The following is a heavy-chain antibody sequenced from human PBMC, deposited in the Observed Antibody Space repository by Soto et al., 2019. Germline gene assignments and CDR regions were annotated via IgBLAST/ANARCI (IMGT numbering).Heavy chain of an antibody. V-gene: IGHV1-2*02. CDR1: GYPVTAYY. D-gene: IGHD3-3*01. J-gene: IGHJ3*02. CDR2: INPATGAA. CDR3: ARGGGVGVAGSAAFDM. Sequence: QLHLVQSGAVVKKPGASVTVSCSASGYPVTAYYMHWVRQAPGRGLEWMGGINPATGAAKYTQTFPGRVTMTRDPSTSTGFMELSGLTSEDTAVFFWARGGGVGVAGSAAFDMWGQGTLVTVSS.